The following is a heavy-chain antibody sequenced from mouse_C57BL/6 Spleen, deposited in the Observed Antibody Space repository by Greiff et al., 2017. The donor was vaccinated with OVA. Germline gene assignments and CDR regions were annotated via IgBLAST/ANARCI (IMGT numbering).Heavy chain of an antibody. CDR3: ARQFYGSYYFDY. V-gene: IGHV4-1*01. J-gene: IGHJ2*01. CDR2: INPDSSTI. CDR1: GIDFSRYW. Sequence: VQLQQSGGGLVQPGGSLKLSCAASGIDFSRYWMSWVRRASGKGLEWIGEINPDSSTINYAPSLKDKFIFSRDNAKNTLYLQMSKVRSEDTALYYCARQFYGSYYFDYWGQGTTLTVYS. D-gene: IGHD1-1*01.